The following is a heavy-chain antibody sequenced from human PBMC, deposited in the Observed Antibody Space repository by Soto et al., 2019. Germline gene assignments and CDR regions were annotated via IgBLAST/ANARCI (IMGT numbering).Heavy chain of an antibody. D-gene: IGHD6-19*01. CDR1: GGTFSSYA. Sequence: ASVKVSCKASGGTFSSYAISWVRQAPGQGLEWMGGIIPIFGTANYAQKFQGRVTITADESTSTAYMELSSLRSEDTAVYYCASSRGPRTYRSGWYTDYWGQGTPVTAPQ. V-gene: IGHV1-69*13. J-gene: IGHJ4*02. CDR3: ASSRGPRTYRSGWYTDY. CDR2: IIPIFGTA.